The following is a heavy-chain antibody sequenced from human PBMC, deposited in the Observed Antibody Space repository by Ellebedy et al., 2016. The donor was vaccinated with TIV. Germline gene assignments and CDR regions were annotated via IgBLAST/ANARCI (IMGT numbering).Heavy chain of an antibody. CDR3: ARQSSGSYEDAFDI. CDR1: GFSLSTSGVC. J-gene: IGHJ3*02. D-gene: IGHD1-26*01. Sequence: SGPTLVKPTQTLTLTCTFSGFSLSTSGVCVTWIRQPPGKALEWLARIDWDDDKYYSTSLKTRLTLSKDTSKNQVVLTMTNMDPVDTATYYCARQSSGSYEDAFDIWGQGTMVTVSS. V-gene: IGHV2-70*11. CDR2: IDWDDDK.